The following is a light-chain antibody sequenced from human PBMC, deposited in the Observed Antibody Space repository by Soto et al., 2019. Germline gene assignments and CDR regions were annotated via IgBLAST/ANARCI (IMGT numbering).Light chain of an antibody. Sequence: EIVLTQSPATLSLSPGERATLSCRASQSLSSYLAWYQQKRGQAPRLLIYDASKRATGIPARFSGSGSGTDFTLSISSLEPEDFPVYYCQQRSDWPLTFGGGPKVETK. J-gene: IGKJ4*01. V-gene: IGKV3-11*01. CDR3: QQRSDWPLT. CDR2: DAS. CDR1: QSLSSY.